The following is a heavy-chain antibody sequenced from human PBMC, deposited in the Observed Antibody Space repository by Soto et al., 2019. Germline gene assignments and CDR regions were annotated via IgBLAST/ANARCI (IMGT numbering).Heavy chain of an antibody. Sequence: GGSLRLSCAASGFTAGSTYMSWVRQAPGKGLAWVSVIYSGGSTYYADSVKGRFTISRHNSKNTLYLQMNSLRAEDTAVYYCARMYSSGWYYFDYWGQGTLVTVSS. CDR2: IYSGGST. J-gene: IGHJ4*02. CDR3: ARMYSSGWYYFDY. D-gene: IGHD6-19*01. V-gene: IGHV3-53*04. CDR1: GFTAGSTY.